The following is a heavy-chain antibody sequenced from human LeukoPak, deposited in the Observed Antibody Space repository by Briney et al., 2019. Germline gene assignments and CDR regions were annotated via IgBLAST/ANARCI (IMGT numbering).Heavy chain of an antibody. J-gene: IGHJ3*02. CDR3: AIPGLDAFDI. V-gene: IGHV3-30*02. Sequence: GGSLRLSCAASGFAFSRYAMHWVRQAPGKGLEWVAVIWFDGTTKDYGDSVKGRFTISRDNSKNTLYLQMNNLRAEDTAVYYCAIPGLDAFDIWGQGTMVTVSS. CDR2: IWFDGTTK. CDR1: GFAFSRYA. D-gene: IGHD3-22*01.